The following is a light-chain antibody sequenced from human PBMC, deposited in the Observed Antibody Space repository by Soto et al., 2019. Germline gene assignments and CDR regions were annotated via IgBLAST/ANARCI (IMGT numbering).Light chain of an antibody. CDR2: EVS. J-gene: IGLJ2*01. CDR3: SSYTRNSTLV. V-gene: IGLV2-14*01. Sequence: QSALTQPASVSGSPGQSITISCTGTSSDVGGYNYVSWYQQHPVKAPKLMIYEVSNRPSGVSNRFSGSKSGNTASLTISGLQAEDEADYYCSSYTRNSTLVFGGGTKVTVL. CDR1: SSDVGGYNY.